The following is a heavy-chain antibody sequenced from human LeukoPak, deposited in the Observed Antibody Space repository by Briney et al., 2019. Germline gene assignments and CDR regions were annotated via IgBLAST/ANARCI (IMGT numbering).Heavy chain of an antibody. CDR2: IKHDGSEK. CDR1: GFMFSSYW. CDR3: AILAAKPGNDAFDI. D-gene: IGHD6-13*01. Sequence: PGGSLRLSCAASGFMFSSYWMTWVRQAPGKGLEWVANIKHDGSEKYYVDSVKGRFTISRGNAKNSLYLQMNSLRAEDTSVYYCAILAAKPGNDAFDIWGQGTMVTVSS. V-gene: IGHV3-7*01. J-gene: IGHJ3*02.